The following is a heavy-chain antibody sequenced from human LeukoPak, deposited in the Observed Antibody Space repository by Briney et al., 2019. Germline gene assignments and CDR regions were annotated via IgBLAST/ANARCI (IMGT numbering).Heavy chain of an antibody. CDR3: ARDIISFIEGVIQH. CDR1: GFPFSSYA. J-gene: IGHJ4*02. V-gene: IGHV3-23*01. CDR2: ISGSGDRK. Sequence: GGSLRLSCAASGFPFSSYAMTWVRQPPGKGLEWVSAISGSGDRKNYADSVKGRFTISRDNSMNTLYLQTNILGAEDTAAYYCARDIISFIEGVIQHWGQGTLVTVSS. D-gene: IGHD3-16*02.